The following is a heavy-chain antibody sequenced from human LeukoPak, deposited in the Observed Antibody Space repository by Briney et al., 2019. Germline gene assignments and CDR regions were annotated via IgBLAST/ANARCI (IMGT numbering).Heavy chain of an antibody. J-gene: IGHJ6*02. CDR2: INPSGGST. Sequence: ASVKVSCKASGCTFTSYYMHWVRQAPGQGLEWMGIINPSGGSTSYAQKFQGRVTMTRDTSTSTVYMELSSLRSEDTAVYYCARWGIAAAGTPPKYYYYGMDVWGQGTTVTVSS. CDR1: GCTFTSYY. V-gene: IGHV1-46*01. CDR3: ARWGIAAAGTPPKYYYYGMDV. D-gene: IGHD6-13*01.